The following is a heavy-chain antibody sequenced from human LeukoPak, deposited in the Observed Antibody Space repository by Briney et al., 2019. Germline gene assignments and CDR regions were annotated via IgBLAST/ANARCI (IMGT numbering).Heavy chain of an antibody. CDR3: ARVPLWFGTGYMDV. CDR1: GYSISSGYY. Sequence: PSETLSLTCTVSGYSISSGYYWGWIRQPAGKGLEWIGHIYYSGSIFLNPSLKSRVTISVDTSKNQFSLKLSSVTAADAAFYYCARVPLWFGTGYMDVWGKGTTVIVSS. CDR2: IYYSGSI. D-gene: IGHD2-21*01. V-gene: IGHV4-38-2*02. J-gene: IGHJ6*03.